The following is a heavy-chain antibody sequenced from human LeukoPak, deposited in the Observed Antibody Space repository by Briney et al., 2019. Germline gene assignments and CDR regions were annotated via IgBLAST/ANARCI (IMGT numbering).Heavy chain of an antibody. J-gene: IGHJ3*02. D-gene: IGHD1-26*01. V-gene: IGHV3-30*02. Sequence: GGSLRLSCAASGFSFRNYGMHWVRRAPGKGLEGGAFIRYDGRNTKYHVDSVKGRFTISRDNSRDTVDLQMNSLRTEDTALYYCATSKRLVGAGGEFEIWGQGTMVTVSS. CDR3: ATSKRLVGAGGEFEI. CDR2: IRYDGRNTK. CDR1: GFSFRNYG.